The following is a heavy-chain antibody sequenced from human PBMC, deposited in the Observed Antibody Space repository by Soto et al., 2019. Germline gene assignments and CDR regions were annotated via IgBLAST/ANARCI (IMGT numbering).Heavy chain of an antibody. V-gene: IGHV1-69*06. D-gene: IGHD3-22*01. J-gene: IGHJ4*02. CDR2: IIPIFGST. CDR3: AREASSVFYFTP. Sequence: SVKVSCKASGGTFSSYAISWVRQAPGQGLEWMGGIIPIFGSTSYAQKFQGRVTMTGDTSTSTVYMELSSLRSDDTAVYYCAREASSVFYFTPGGRETLVTVS. CDR1: GGTFSSYA.